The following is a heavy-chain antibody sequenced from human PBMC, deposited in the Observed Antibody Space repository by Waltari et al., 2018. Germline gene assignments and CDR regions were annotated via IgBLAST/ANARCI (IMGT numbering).Heavy chain of an antibody. CDR1: GGSISSHY. Sequence: QLQLQESGPGLVKPSETLSLTCTVSGGSISSHYWSWIRQPPGKGLEWIGYIYYSGSTNYNPALKSRVTISVDTSKNQFSLKLSSVTAADTAVYYCARDLRHDYWGQGTLVTVSS. CDR3: ARDLRHDY. J-gene: IGHJ4*02. V-gene: IGHV4-59*11. CDR2: IYYSGST.